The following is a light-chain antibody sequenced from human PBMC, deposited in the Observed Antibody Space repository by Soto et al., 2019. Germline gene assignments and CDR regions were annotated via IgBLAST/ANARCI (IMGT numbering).Light chain of an antibody. CDR1: EIITNR. V-gene: IGKV1-5*01. CDR3: QQYNSYPGT. J-gene: IGKJ1*01. CDR2: DAS. Sequence: DIQMTQSPSTLSASLGDRVTITCRASEIITNRLAWYQQKPGKAPKVLIYDASNLESGVPSRFSGSGSGTEFTLTISSLQPDDFATYYCQQYNSYPGTFGQGTKVDI.